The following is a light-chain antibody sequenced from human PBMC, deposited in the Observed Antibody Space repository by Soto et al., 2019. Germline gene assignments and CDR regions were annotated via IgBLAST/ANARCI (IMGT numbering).Light chain of an antibody. CDR1: SSDVGGYKY. Sequence: QSALTQPASVSGSPGQWITISCTGTSSDVGGYKYVSWYQQHPGKAPKLIIHEVSSRPSGVSSRFSGSKSGNTASLTISGLQAEDEADYYCSSYTSSATLVFGVGTKLTVL. J-gene: IGLJ2*01. V-gene: IGLV2-14*01. CDR2: EVS. CDR3: SSYTSSATLV.